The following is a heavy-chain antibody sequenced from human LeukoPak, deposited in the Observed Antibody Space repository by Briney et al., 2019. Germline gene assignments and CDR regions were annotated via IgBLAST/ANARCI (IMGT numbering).Heavy chain of an antibody. CDR1: GGSFSGYF. CDR2: ISYSGTT. CDR3: AANSADYNTLGSSYKV. V-gene: IGHV4-39*01. D-gene: IGHD3-10*01. Sequence: SSETLSLTCAVYGGSFSGYFWGWIRQSPGKGLEWIGSISYSGTTYYNPSLKSRVTISVDTSKNQFSLKLNSVTAADTAVFYCAANSADYNTLGSSYKVWGQGTLVTVSS. J-gene: IGHJ4*02.